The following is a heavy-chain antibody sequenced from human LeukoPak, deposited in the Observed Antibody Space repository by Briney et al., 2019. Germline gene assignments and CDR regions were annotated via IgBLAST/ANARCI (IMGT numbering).Heavy chain of an antibody. CDR2: IYYSGST. V-gene: IGHV4-30-4*08. J-gene: IGHJ3*02. CDR3: ARDMITFGGASPNDAFDI. D-gene: IGHD3-16*01. CDR1: GGSISSGDYY. Sequence: SETLSLTCTVSGGSISSGDYYWSWIRQPPGKGLEWIGYIYYSGSTYYNPSLKSRVTISVDTSKNQFSLKLSSVTAADTAVYYCARDMITFGGASPNDAFDIWGQGTMVTVSS.